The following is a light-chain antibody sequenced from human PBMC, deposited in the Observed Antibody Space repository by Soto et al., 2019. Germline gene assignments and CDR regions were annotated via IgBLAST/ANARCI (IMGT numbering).Light chain of an antibody. CDR3: QSYDSSLSAVA. V-gene: IGLV1-40*01. Sequence: QSVLTQPPSVSRAPGQRVTISCTGSSSNIGAGYDVHWYQQLPGTAPKLLIYGNSNRPSGVPDRFSGSKYGTSASLAITGLHAEDEAYYYCQSYDSSLSAVAFGGGTKLTVL. CDR2: GNS. J-gene: IGLJ2*01. CDR1: SSNIGAGYD.